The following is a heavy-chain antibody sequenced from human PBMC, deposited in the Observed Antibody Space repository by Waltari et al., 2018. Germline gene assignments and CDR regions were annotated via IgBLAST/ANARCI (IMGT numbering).Heavy chain of an antibody. V-gene: IGHV4-39*07. D-gene: IGHD6-13*01. CDR3: ARETIAAAGFNWFDP. J-gene: IGHJ5*02. CDR1: GGSIGSSSYH. CDR2: IYYSGST. Sequence: QLQLQESGPGLVKPSETLSLTCTVSGGSIGSSSYHLGWIRPAPGKGLEWIGSIYYSGSTYYNPSLKSRVTISVDTSKNQFSLKLSSVTAADTAVYYCARETIAAAGFNWFDPWGQGTLVTVSS.